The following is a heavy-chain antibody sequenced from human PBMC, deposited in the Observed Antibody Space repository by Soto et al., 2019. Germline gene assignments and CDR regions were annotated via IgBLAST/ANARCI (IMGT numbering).Heavy chain of an antibody. CDR3: AKGDSSRFYYGMDV. V-gene: IGHV3-9*01. D-gene: IGHD6-13*01. J-gene: IGHJ6*02. CDR1: GFTFDDYA. CDR2: ISWNSGSI. Sequence: EVQLVESGGGLVQPGRSLRLSCAASGFTFDDYAMHWVRQAPGKGLEWVSGISWNSGSIGYADSVKGRFTISRDNAKNSLYLQMNSLSAEDTALYYCAKGDSSRFYYGMDVWGQGTTVTVSS.